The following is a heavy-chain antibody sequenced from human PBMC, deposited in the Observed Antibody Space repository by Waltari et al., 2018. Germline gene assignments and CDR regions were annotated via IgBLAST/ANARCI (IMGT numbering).Heavy chain of an antibody. CDR2: IYYRGST. J-gene: IGHJ4*02. V-gene: IGHV4-61*01. CDR1: GGSVSSGSYY. CDR3: ARGGGTYYDFWSGYYYFDY. D-gene: IGHD3-3*01. Sequence: QVQLQESGPGLVKPSETLSLTCTVSGGSVSSGSYYWSWIRQPPGKGLEWIGEIYYRGSTNYNPAPKSRVTRSVDTSNNQCSRKLSSVTAADTAVYYWARGGGTYYDFWSGYYYFDYWGQGTLVTVSS.